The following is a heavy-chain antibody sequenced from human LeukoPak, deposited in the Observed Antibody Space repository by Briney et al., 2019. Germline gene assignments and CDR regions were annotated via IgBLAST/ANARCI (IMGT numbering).Heavy chain of an antibody. V-gene: IGHV1-69*05. D-gene: IGHD2-2*01. J-gene: IGHJ4*02. CDR3: ARKSVVVPAAFDY. CDR1: GYTFTGYY. CDR2: IIPIFGTA. Sequence: SVKVSCKASGYTFTGYYMHWVRQAPGQGLEWMGGIIPIFGTANYAQKFQGRVTITTDESTSTAYMELSSLRSEDTAVYYCARKSVVVPAAFDYWGQGTLVTVSS.